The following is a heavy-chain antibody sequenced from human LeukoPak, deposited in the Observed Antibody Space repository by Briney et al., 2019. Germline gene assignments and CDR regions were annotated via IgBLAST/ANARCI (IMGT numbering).Heavy chain of an antibody. CDR1: GGSISSGDYY. CDR3: ARGRYDILTGYYTTGYYGMDV. CDR2: IYYSGST. Sequence: SETLSLTCTVSGGSISSGDYYWGWLRQPPGTGLEWIGYIYYSGSTYYNPSLKSRVTISVDTSKNQFSLKLSSVTAADTAVYYCARGRYDILTGYYTTGYYGMDVWGKGTTVTVSS. D-gene: IGHD3-9*01. J-gene: IGHJ6*04. V-gene: IGHV4-30-4*01.